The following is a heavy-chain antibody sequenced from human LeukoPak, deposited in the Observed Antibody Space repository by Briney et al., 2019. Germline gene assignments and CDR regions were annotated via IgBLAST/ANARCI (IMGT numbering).Heavy chain of an antibody. V-gene: IGHV3-30-3*01. D-gene: IGHD1-1*01. J-gene: IGHJ6*02. Sequence: GGSLRLSCAASGFTFSSYAMHWVCQAPGKGLEWVAVISYDGSNKYYADSVKGRFTISRDNSKNTLYLQMNSLRAEDTAVYYCAREGTTYYYYYYGMDVWGQGTTVTVSS. CDR1: GFTFSSYA. CDR3: AREGTTYYYYYYGMDV. CDR2: ISYDGSNK.